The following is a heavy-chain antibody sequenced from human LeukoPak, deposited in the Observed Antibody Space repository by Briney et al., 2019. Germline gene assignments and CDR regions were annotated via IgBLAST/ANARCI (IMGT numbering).Heavy chain of an antibody. V-gene: IGHV3-23*01. D-gene: IGHD2-2*01. CDR2: ISGSGGST. Sequence: GGSLRLSCAASGFTFSSYAMSWVRQAPGKGLEWVSAISGSGGSTHHADSVKGRFTISRDNSKNTLYLQTNSLRAEDTAVYYCAKLGYCSSSSCYGPFDDWGQGALVTVSS. CDR1: GFTFSSYA. CDR3: AKLGYCSSSSCYGPFDD. J-gene: IGHJ4*02.